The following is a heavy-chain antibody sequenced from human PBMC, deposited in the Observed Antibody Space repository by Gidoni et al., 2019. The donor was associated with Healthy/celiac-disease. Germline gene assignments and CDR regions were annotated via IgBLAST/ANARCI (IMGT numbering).Heavy chain of an antibody. D-gene: IGHD6-13*01. V-gene: IGHV2-70*01. CDR1: GFSLSTRGMC. CDR2: IDWADDK. Sequence: QVTLRESGPALVKPTQTLTLTCTFSGFSLSTRGMCVSWIRQPPGKALEWLALIDWADDKYFSTSLKTRLTSSKDTSKNQVVLTMTNMDPVDTATYYCARRGSSWYGGYFDYWGQGTLGTVSS. J-gene: IGHJ4*02. CDR3: ARRGSSWYGGYFDY.